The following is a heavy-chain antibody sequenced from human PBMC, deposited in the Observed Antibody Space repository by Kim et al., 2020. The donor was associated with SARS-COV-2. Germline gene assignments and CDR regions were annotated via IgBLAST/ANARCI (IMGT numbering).Heavy chain of an antibody. D-gene: IGHD1-26*01. Sequence: YAQKFQGRVTITADESTSTAYMELSSLRSEDTAVYYCARERGSYPDAFDIWGQGTMVTVSS. CDR3: ARERGSYPDAFDI. V-gene: IGHV1-69*01. J-gene: IGHJ3*02.